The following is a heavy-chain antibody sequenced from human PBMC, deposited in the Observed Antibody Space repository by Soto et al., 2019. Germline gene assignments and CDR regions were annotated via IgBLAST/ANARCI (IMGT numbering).Heavy chain of an antibody. CDR2: IYYSAST. V-gene: IGHV4-39*01. CDR1: GGSINSSSYY. CDR3: AILGLWRHHSVADF. Sequence: SETLSLTWTVSGGSINSSSYYWGWIRQPPGKGLEGIGSIYYSASTYSSPSLTIRVPISADTSRNQFSLKLGSVTAADMAVYFCAILGLWRHHSVADFWGLGTLVTGSS. D-gene: IGHD2-21*01. J-gene: IGHJ4*02.